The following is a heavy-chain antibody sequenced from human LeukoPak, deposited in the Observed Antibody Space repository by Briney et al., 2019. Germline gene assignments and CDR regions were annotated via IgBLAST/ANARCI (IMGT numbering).Heavy chain of an antibody. D-gene: IGHD6-13*01. J-gene: IGHJ5*02. V-gene: IGHV4-34*01. Sequence: SETLPLTCAVYGWTFSGYYWRWLRQPPGKGLEWIGEINNSGSNNYNPSLKSRVTISVDTSKNQFSLKLSSVTAADTAVYYCAREGQMYSSSWQGYNWFDPWGQGTLVTVSS. CDR1: GWTFSGYY. CDR2: INNSGSN. CDR3: AREGQMYSSSWQGYNWFDP.